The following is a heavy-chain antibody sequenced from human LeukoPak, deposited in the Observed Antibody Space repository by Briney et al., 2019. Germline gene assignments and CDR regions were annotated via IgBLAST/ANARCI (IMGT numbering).Heavy chain of an antibody. Sequence: GGSLRLSCAASGFTFNTYSMHWVRQAPGKGLEWVAVISSDGNTKNYAASVQGRVTISRDNPKKTLFLQMTNLRAEDTATYFCAKDLTNMWPIGNYGLDVWGQGTTVTVSS. CDR1: GFTFNTYS. D-gene: IGHD1-1*01. J-gene: IGHJ6*02. V-gene: IGHV3-30-3*01. CDR3: AKDLTNMWPIGNYGLDV. CDR2: ISSDGNTK.